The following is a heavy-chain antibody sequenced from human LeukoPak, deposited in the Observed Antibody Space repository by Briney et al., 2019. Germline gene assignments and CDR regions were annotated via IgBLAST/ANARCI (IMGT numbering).Heavy chain of an antibody. V-gene: IGHV3-13*04. CDR2: INTAGDT. D-gene: IGHD6-19*01. J-gene: IGHJ4*02. CDR3: VRAPPGTGWLVDY. Sequence: GGSLRLSCAASGFTFSNYDMLWVRQVTGKGLEWVSAINTAGDTYCPGSLKGRFTISRENAKNALYLQMNSLRAGDTAVYYCVRAPPGTGWLVDYWGQGTLVTVSS. CDR1: GFTFSNYD.